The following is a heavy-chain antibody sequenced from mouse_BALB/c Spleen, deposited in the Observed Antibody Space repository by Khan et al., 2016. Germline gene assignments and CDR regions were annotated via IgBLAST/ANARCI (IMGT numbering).Heavy chain of an antibody. CDR2: INSNGGST. CDR3: ASVRQAVDY. J-gene: IGHJ4*01. CDR1: GFTFSTYA. V-gene: IGHV5-6-3*01. Sequence: EVELVESGGGLVQPGGSLKLSCAASGFTFSTYAMSWVRQTPDKRLELVATINSNGGSTYYPDNVKGRFTISRDNAKNNLYLQMSSLKSEDTAMYYCASVRQAVDYWGQGTSVTVSS. D-gene: IGHD2-14*01.